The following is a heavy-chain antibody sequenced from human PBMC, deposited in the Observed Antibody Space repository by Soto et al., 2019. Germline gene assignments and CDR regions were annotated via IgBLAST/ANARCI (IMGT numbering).Heavy chain of an antibody. CDR1: GFSLRTTGVG. Sequence: QITLKESGPTLVKPTQTLTLTCSYSGFSLRTTGVGVGWIRQPPGKALEWLGIICWNDDKRYSPSLESRFTLTSDISKSQVVLTMTNMEPVDTATYYCAHTWGLPFDYWGQGTLVIVSS. J-gene: IGHJ4*02. V-gene: IGHV2-5*01. D-gene: IGHD3-16*01. CDR3: AHTWGLPFDY. CDR2: ICWNDDK.